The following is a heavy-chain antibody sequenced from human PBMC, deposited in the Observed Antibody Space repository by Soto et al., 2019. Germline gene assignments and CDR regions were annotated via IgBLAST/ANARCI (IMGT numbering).Heavy chain of an antibody. D-gene: IGHD3-3*01. Sequence: GGSLRLSCAASGFTFSSYAMSWVRQAPGKGLEWVSAISGSGGSTYYADSVKGRFTISRDNSKNTLYLQMNSLRAEDTAVYYCAKDRSDYDFWSGTSPGYIDYWGQGT. V-gene: IGHV3-23*01. CDR1: GFTFSSYA. J-gene: IGHJ4*02. CDR2: ISGSGGST. CDR3: AKDRSDYDFWSGTSPGYIDY.